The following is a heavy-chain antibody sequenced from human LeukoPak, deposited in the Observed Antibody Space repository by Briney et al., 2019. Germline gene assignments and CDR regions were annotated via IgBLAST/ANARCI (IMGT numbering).Heavy chain of an antibody. CDR1: GFPFSEYS. V-gene: IGHV3-48*01. Sequence: GGSLRLSCAASGFPFSEYSMNWVRQAPGKGLEWISYINTRSSSIHYADSVKGRFTVSRDDAMNSLCLQMNFLRAEDTAVYYCVRDLGPLSTVYWGQGTLVTVSS. D-gene: IGHD4-17*01. CDR3: VRDLGPLSTVY. CDR2: INTRSSSI. J-gene: IGHJ4*02.